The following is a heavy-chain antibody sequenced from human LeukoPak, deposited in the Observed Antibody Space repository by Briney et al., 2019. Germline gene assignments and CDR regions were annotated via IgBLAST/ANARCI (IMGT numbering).Heavy chain of an antibody. CDR3: VTETWWRFDH. CDR2: IKQDGSEK. V-gene: IGHV3-7*01. Sequence: GGSLRLSCAASGFTFSSYWMSWVRQAPGKGLEWVANIKQDGSEKYCVDSVKGRFTISRDNTKNSLFLQMNSLRAEDTAVYYCVTETWWRFDHWGQGSLVTVSS. D-gene: IGHD2-15*01. J-gene: IGHJ4*02. CDR1: GFTFSSYW.